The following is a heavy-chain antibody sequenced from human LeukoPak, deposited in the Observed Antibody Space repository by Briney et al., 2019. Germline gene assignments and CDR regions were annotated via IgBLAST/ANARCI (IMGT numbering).Heavy chain of an antibody. V-gene: IGHV4-59*01. CDR3: ASYDFWSGYNDY. J-gene: IGHJ4*02. D-gene: IGHD3-3*01. CDR2: IYCSGST. CDR1: GGSISSYY. Sequence: SETLSLTCTVCGGSISSYYWSWIRQPPGKGLEWIGYIYCSGSTNYNPSLKSRVTISVDTSKNQFSLKLSSVTAADTAVYYCASYDFWSGYNDYWGQGTLVTVSS.